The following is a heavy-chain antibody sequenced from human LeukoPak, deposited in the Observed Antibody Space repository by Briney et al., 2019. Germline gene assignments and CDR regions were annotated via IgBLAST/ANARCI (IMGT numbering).Heavy chain of an antibody. CDR3: ASPRPTYYYDSSGYFW. V-gene: IGHV3-66*02. CDR2: IYSGGST. Sequence: GGSLRLSCAASGFTVSSNYMSWVRQAPGKGLEWVSVIYSGGSTYYADSVKGRFTISGDNSKNTLYLQMNSLRAEDTAVYYCASPRPTYYYDSSGYFWWGQGTLVTVSS. CDR1: GFTVSSNY. J-gene: IGHJ4*02. D-gene: IGHD3-22*01.